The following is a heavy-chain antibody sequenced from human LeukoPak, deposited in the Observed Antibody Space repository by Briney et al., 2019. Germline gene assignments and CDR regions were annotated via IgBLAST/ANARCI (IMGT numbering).Heavy chain of an antibody. D-gene: IGHD2-21*01. CDR1: GFTVSSNY. V-gene: IGHV3-53*01. J-gene: IGHJ6*02. Sequence: AGGSLRLSCAASGFTVSSNYMSWVRQAPAKGLEWVSVIYSGGSTYYADSVKGRFTISRDNSKTTLYLQMNSLRAEDTAAYYCARVSRTLSNSPYGMDVWGQGTRVTVSS. CDR2: IYSGGST. CDR3: ARVSRTLSNSPYGMDV.